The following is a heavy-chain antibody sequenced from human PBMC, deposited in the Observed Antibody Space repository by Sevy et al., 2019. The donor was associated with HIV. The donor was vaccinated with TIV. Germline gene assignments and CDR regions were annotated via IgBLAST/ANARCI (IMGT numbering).Heavy chain of an antibody. V-gene: IGHV3-7*01. CDR2: IKQDGNEK. Sequence: GGSLRPPCVASGLNLSPIWMTWVRQAPGKGLEWVANIKQDGNEKYYVDSVKGRFTVSRENAKNALYLQMYSLRVEDTAVYFCASNTYHYDSNTYYPVYWGQGTRVTVSS. CDR3: ASNTYHYDSNTYYPVY. D-gene: IGHD3-22*01. J-gene: IGHJ4*02. CDR1: GLNLSPIW.